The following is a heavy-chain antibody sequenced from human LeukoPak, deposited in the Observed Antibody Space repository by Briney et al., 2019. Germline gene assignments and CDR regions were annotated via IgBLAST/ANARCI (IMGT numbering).Heavy chain of an antibody. CDR3: ARDRLYSSSLKPSSFDY. CDR1: GFPFRSYA. V-gene: IGHV3-30*02. J-gene: IGHJ4*02. D-gene: IGHD6-13*01. Sequence: GGSLRLSCAASGFPFRSYAMHWVRQAPGKGLEWVAFIRYDGSYKYYADSVKGRFTISRDNSKNTLYLQMNSLRAEDTAVYYCARDRLYSSSLKPSSFDYWGQGTLVTVSS. CDR2: IRYDGSYK.